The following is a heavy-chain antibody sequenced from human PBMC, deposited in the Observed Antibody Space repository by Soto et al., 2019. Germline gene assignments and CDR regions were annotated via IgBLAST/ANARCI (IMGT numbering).Heavy chain of an antibody. CDR1: GYTFTGYY. V-gene: IGHV1-2*02. Sequence: QVQLVQSGAEVKKPGASVKVSCKASGYTFTGYYMHWVRQAPGQGLEWMGWINPNSGGTNYAQKLQGRVTMTGDTSTSKAYMELSRVRSDDTAVYYCARPSPYSCGWTGAFDIWGQETMVTVSS. CDR2: INPNSGGT. CDR3: ARPSPYSCGWTGAFDI. J-gene: IGHJ3*02. D-gene: IGHD6-19*01.